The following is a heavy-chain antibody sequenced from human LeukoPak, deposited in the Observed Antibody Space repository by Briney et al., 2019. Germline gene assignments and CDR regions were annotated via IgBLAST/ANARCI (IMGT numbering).Heavy chain of an antibody. CDR2: INPNSGGT. CDR1: GYTFTGYY. D-gene: IGHD3-10*01. V-gene: IGHV1-2*06. Sequence: GGSVKVSCKASGYTFTGYYMHWVRQAPGQGLEWMGRINPNSGGTNYAQKFQGRVTMTRDTSISTAYMELSRLRSDDTAVYYCARNYYGSGSYYKGHFDYWGQGTLVTVSS. J-gene: IGHJ4*02. CDR3: ARNYYGSGSYYKGHFDY.